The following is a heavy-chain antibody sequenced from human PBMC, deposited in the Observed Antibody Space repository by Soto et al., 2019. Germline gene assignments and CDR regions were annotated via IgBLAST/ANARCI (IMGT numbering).Heavy chain of an antibody. CDR3: ARGGSGSYWDYYYYYGMDV. D-gene: IGHD3-10*01. V-gene: IGHV4-31*03. CDR1: GGSISSGGYY. Sequence: SETLSLTCTVSGGSISSGGYYWSWIRQHPGKGLEWIGYIYYSGSTYYNPSLKSRVTISVDTSKNQFSLKLSSVTAADTAVYYCARGGSGSYWDYYYYYGMDVWGQGTTVTVSS. J-gene: IGHJ6*02. CDR2: IYYSGST.